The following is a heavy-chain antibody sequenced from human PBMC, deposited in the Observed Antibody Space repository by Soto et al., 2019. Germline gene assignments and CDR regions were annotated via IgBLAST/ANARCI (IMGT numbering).Heavy chain of an antibody. CDR1: GFPFGDFG. CDR3: VRGGHGSGSYLGSS. J-gene: IGHJ5*02. Sequence: GASVKVSCAASGFPFGDFGMHWLRQAPGKGLEWVANIRQDGRAQYYVDSVKGRFTISRDNAKNSVYLQMDRLSVEDTALYYCVRGGHGSGSYLGSSWGQGILVTVSS. D-gene: IGHD3-10*01. V-gene: IGHV3-7*03. CDR2: IRQDGRAQ.